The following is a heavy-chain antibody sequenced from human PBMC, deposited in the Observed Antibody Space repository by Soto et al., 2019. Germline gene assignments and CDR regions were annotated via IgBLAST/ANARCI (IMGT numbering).Heavy chain of an antibody. Sequence: GASVKVSCKVSGYTLTELSMHWVRQAPGKGLEWMGGFDPEDGETIYAQKFKGRVTMTEDTSTDTAYMELSSLRSEDTAVYYCATGLHDYGDYVPGRKPLYYYYYMDVWGKGTTVTVSS. D-gene: IGHD4-17*01. J-gene: IGHJ6*03. V-gene: IGHV1-24*01. CDR3: ATGLHDYGDYVPGRKPLYYYYYMDV. CDR1: GYTLTELS. CDR2: FDPEDGET.